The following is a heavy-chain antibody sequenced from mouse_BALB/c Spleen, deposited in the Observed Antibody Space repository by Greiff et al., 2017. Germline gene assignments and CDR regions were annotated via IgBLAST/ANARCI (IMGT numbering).Heavy chain of an antibody. D-gene: IGHD4-1*01. CDR3: ARGGLTGPWFAY. J-gene: IGHJ3*01. CDR1: GYTFTSYY. CDR2: IYPGNVNT. Sequence: VQLQQSGPELVKPGASVRISCKASGYTFTSYYIHWVKQRPGQGLEWIGWIYPGNVNTKYNEKFKGKATLTADKSSSTAYMQLSSLTPEDSAVYFCARGGLTGPWFAYWGQGTLVTVSA. V-gene: IGHV1S56*01.